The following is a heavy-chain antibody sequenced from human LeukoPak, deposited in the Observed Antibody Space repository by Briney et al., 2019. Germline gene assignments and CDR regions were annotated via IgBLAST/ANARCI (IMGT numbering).Heavy chain of an antibody. J-gene: IGHJ6*03. V-gene: IGHV3-23*01. D-gene: IGHD3-3*01. CDR3: AKTSLSDPSGHYYYMDV. CDR2: ISRSGGST. Sequence: GGTLRLSCAASGFTFSSYGMSWVRQAPGKGLEWVSSISRSGGSTHYADSVKARFTISRDNSQNTVSLQLNNLRIEDTALYYCAKTSLSDPSGHYYYMDVWGKGTTVTVSS. CDR1: GFTFSSYG.